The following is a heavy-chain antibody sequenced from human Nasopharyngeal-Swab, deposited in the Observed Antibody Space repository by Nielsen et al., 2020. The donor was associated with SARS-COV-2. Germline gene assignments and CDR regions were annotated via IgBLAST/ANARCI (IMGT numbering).Heavy chain of an antibody. CDR1: GGSISSSSYY. CDR3: GRDRKQWLVYYYYGMDV. CDR2: IYYSGST. V-gene: IGHV4-39*07. J-gene: IGHJ6*02. D-gene: IGHD6-19*01. Sequence: GSLRLSCTVSGGSISSSSYYWGWIRQPPGKGLEWIGSIYYSGSTYYNPSLKSRVTISVDTSKNQFSLKLSSVTAADTAVYYCGRDRKQWLVYYYYGMDVWGQGTTVTVSS.